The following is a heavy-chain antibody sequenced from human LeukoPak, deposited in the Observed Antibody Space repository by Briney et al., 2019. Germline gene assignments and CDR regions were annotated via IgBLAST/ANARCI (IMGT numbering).Heavy chain of an antibody. D-gene: IGHD6-6*01. CDR2: MNPNSGNT. V-gene: IGHV1-8*03. CDR1: GYTFTSYD. Sequence: ASVKVSCKASGYTFTSYDINWVRQATGQGLEWMGWMNPNSGNTGYAQKFQGRVTITRNTSISTAYMELSSLRSEDTAVYYCARVRLVHVGPYDAFDIWGQGTMVTVSS. J-gene: IGHJ3*02. CDR3: ARVRLVHVGPYDAFDI.